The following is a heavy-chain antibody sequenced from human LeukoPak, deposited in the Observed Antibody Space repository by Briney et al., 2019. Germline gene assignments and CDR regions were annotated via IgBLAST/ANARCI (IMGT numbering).Heavy chain of an antibody. CDR1: GFTFSTCG. J-gene: IGHJ4*02. CDR3: AKGPSGSSFDY. D-gene: IGHD1-26*01. Sequence: PGGSLRLSCAASGFTFSTCGMHWVRQAPGKGLEWVAFIRYGGSDIYYGDSVKGRFTISRDNSKNTLYLQMNSLRAEDTAVYYCAKGPSGSSFDYWGQGTLVTVSS. CDR2: IRYGGSDI. V-gene: IGHV3-30*02.